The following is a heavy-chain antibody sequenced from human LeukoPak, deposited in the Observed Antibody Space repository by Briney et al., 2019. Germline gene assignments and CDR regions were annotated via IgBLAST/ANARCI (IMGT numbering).Heavy chain of an antibody. CDR1: GGTFSSYA. CDR2: IIPIFGTA. D-gene: IGHD3-3*01. J-gene: IGHJ4*02. CDR3: ARGHPITIFGVVEYYFDY. Sequence: RVASVKVSCKASGGTFSSYAISWVRQAPGQGLEWMGGIIPIFGTANYAQKFQGRVTITTDESTSTAYMELSSLRSEDTAVYYCARGHPITIFGVVEYYFDYWGQGTLVTVSS. V-gene: IGHV1-69*05.